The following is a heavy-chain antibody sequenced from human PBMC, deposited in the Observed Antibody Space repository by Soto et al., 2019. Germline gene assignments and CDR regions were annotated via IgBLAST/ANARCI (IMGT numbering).Heavy chain of an antibody. CDR1: GFTFSSYA. CDR3: AMVYFDWLLSTEPYYFDY. CDR2: ISGSGGST. Sequence: GGSLRLSCAASGFTFSSYAMSWVRQAPGKGLEWVSAISGSGGSTYYADSVKGRFTISRDNSKNTLYLQMNSLRAEDTAVYYCAMVYFDWLLSTEPYYFDYWGQGTLVTVSS. J-gene: IGHJ4*02. V-gene: IGHV3-23*01. D-gene: IGHD3-9*01.